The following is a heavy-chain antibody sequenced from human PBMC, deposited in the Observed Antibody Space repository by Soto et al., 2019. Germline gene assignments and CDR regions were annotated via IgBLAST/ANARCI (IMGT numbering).Heavy chain of an antibody. Sequence: GGSLRLSCAASGFTFSSYAMHWVRQAPGKGLEWVAVISYDGSNKYYADSVKGRFTISRDNSKNTLYLQMNSLRAEDTAVYYCARDRSDDYGDYLRPYYFDYWGQGTLVTVSS. V-gene: IGHV3-30-3*01. CDR2: ISYDGSNK. CDR1: GFTFSSYA. J-gene: IGHJ4*02. D-gene: IGHD4-17*01. CDR3: ARDRSDDYGDYLRPYYFDY.